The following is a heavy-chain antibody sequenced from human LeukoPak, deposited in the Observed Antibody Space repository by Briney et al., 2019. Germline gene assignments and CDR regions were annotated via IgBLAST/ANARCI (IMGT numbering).Heavy chain of an antibody. D-gene: IGHD2-15*01. CDR2: IYYSGST. CDR3: ARPYCSGGSCHIDY. Sequence: SETLSLTCTVSGGSISSGGYYWSWIRQHPGKGLEWIGYIYYSGSTYYNPSLKSRVTISVDTSKNQFSLKLSSVTAADTAVYYCARPYCSGGSCHIDYWGQGTLVTVSS. J-gene: IGHJ4*02. V-gene: IGHV4-31*03. CDR1: GGSISSGGYY.